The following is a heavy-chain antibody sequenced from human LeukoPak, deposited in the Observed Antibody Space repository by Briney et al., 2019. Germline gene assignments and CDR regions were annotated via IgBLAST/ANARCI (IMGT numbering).Heavy chain of an antibody. V-gene: IGHV4-59*12. J-gene: IGHJ4*02. D-gene: IGHD6-6*01. CDR3: AREGSMTARPFVSIDY. Sequence: PSETLSLTCTISGASISGFYWSWIRQPPGKGLEWIGSINYSGSTNYNPSLKSRVTISIDTSKNRMSLKLISVTAADTAVYYCAREGSMTARPFVSIDYWGQGTLVTISS. CDR1: GASISGFY. CDR2: INYSGST.